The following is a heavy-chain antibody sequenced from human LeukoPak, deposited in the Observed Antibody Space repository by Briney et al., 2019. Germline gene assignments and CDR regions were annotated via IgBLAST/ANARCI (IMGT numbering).Heavy chain of an antibody. V-gene: IGHV4-39*01. CDR1: GASIISSSYY. J-gene: IGHJ3*02. CDR2: IHYSGST. Sequence: SETLSLTCTVSGASIISSSYYWGWIRQPPGKGLEWIGSIHYSGSTYYNPSLKSRVSISGDTSKKQFSLKLTSVTAADAAVYYCARHGVTSRPRALDTWGQGTMVTVSS. D-gene: IGHD6-6*01. CDR3: ARHGVTSRPRALDT.